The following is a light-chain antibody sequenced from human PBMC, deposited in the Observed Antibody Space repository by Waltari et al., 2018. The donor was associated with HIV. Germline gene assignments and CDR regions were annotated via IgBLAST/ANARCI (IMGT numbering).Light chain of an antibody. CDR3: QQVNSYPLT. J-gene: IGKJ4*01. V-gene: IGKV1-9*01. Sequence: DILLTQSPSFMSASPGDRVTFACRANQTISTFLAWYQQRPGKAPKLLIYGASTLHIGVPSRFSATGSGTDFLLTITNLQPEDFGIYYCQQVNSYPLTFGGGTKLELK. CDR2: GAS. CDR1: QTISTF.